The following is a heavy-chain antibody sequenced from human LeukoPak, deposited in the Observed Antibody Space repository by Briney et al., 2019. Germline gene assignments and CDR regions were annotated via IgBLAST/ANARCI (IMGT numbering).Heavy chain of an antibody. D-gene: IGHD3/OR15-3a*01. CDR1: GDSIISKFYG. J-gene: IGHJ3*01. Sequence: SETLSLTCTVSGDSIISKFYGWDWFRFPPGKGRSGIGATFYTGRTFYNPSLKSRVTISVDTSKNQFSLDLNSATAADTADYYCARRRHNFDFYNVWGQGTRVLVSS. CDR3: ARRRHNFDFYNV. V-gene: IGHV4-39*01. CDR2: TFYTGRT.